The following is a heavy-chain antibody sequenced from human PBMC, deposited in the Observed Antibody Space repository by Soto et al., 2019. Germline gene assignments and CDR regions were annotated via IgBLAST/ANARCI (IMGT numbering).Heavy chain of an antibody. CDR3: AKALMGYTPYYYYGMDV. V-gene: IGHV3-23*01. Sequence: HPGGSLRLSCAASGFTFSSYAMSWVRQAPGKGLEWVSAISGSGGSTYYADSVKGRFTISRDNSKNTLYLQMNSLRAEDTAVYYCAKALMGYTPYYYYGMDVWGQGTTVTVSS. CDR2: ISGSGGST. CDR1: GFTFSSYA. D-gene: IGHD2-8*01. J-gene: IGHJ6*02.